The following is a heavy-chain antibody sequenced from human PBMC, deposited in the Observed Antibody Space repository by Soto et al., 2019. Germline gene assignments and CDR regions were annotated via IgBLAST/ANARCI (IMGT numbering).Heavy chain of an antibody. CDR3: AKGYRGYSSGWYVCDY. V-gene: IGHV3-23*01. CDR1: GFTFSSYA. CDR2: ISGSGGST. J-gene: IGHJ4*02. D-gene: IGHD6-19*01. Sequence: EVQLLESGGGLVQPGGSLRLSCAASGFTFSSYAMSWVRQAPGKGLEWVSAISGSGGSTYYADSVKGRFTISRDNSKNTLYLQMSSLRAEDTAVYYCAKGYRGYSSGWYVCDYWGQGTLVTVSS.